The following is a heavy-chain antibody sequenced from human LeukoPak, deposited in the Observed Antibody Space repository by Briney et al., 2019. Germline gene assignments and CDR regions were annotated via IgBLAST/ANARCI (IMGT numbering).Heavy chain of an antibody. J-gene: IGHJ4*02. CDR1: GFTFSSYA. CDR2: ISYDGSNK. CDR3: ARTTAKTFDY. V-gene: IGHV3-30-3*01. Sequence: GGSLRLSCAASGFTFSSYAMHWVRQAPGKGLEWVAVISYDGSNKHYADSVKGRFTISRDNSKNTLYLQMNSLRAEDTAVYYCARTTAKTFDYWGQGTLVTVSS. D-gene: IGHD6-25*01.